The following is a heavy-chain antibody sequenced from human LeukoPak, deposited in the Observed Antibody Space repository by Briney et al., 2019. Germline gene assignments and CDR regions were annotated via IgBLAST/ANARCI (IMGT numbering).Heavy chain of an antibody. CDR2: IYYNEAT. CDR3: AREHRWLSQTSPGDS. CDR1: GGSIKSSDYY. Sequence: SGTLSLTCSVSGGSIKSSDYYWGWIRQPPGKGLEWVGTIYYNEATQYNPSLKSRVTISVDTSKNQFSLRLSSVTAADTAVYYCAREHRWLSQTSPGDSWGQGILVTVSS. J-gene: IGHJ4*02. D-gene: IGHD6-19*01. V-gene: IGHV4-39*07.